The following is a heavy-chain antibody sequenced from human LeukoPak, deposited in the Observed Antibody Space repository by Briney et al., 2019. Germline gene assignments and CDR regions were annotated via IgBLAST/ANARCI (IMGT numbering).Heavy chain of an antibody. D-gene: IGHD1-26*01. CDR3: ARDLAKTVGATPYYFDY. V-gene: IGHV1-69*04. J-gene: IGHJ4*02. CDR2: IIPILGIA. Sequence: ASVKVSCKASGGTFSSYAISWVRQAPGQGLEWVGRIIPILGIANYAQKFQGRVTITADKSTSTAYMELSSLRSEDTAVYYCARDLAKTVGATPYYFDYWGQGTLVTVSS. CDR1: GGTFSSYA.